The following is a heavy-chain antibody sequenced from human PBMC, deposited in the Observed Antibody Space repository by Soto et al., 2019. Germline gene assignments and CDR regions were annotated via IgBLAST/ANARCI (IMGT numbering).Heavy chain of an antibody. CDR1: GYTFTSYY. J-gene: IGHJ3*02. CDR3: ARPPAGRYYVRVYDAFDM. Sequence: GASVKVSCKASGYTFTSYYMHWVRQAPGQGLEWMGIINPSGGSTSYAQKFQGRVTITADESTSTAYMELSSLRFEDTAVYYCARPPAGRYYVRVYDAFDMWGQGTMVTVSS. V-gene: IGHV1-46*01. D-gene: IGHD3-16*01. CDR2: INPSGGST.